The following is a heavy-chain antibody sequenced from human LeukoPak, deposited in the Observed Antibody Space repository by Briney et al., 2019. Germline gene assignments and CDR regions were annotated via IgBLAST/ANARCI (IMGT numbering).Heavy chain of an antibody. V-gene: IGHV3-74*01. D-gene: IGHD6-13*01. CDR1: GFTLSNYW. CDR2: IKSDGSWT. Sequence: GGSLRLSCAASGFTLSNYWMHWVRQAPGKGLVWVSRIKSDGSWTNYADSVKGRFTISRDNSKNTLYLQMNSLRAEDTAVYYCARDVAAAGYFDYWGQGTLVTVSS. CDR3: ARDVAAAGYFDY. J-gene: IGHJ4*02.